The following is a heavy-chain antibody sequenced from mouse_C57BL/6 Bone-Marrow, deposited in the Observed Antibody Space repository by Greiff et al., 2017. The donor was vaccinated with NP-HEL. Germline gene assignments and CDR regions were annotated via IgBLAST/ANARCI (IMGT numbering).Heavy chain of an antibody. D-gene: IGHD1-1*01. Sequence: EVMLVESGPVLVKPGASVKMSCKASGYTFTDYYMNWVKQSHGKSLEWIGVINPYNGGTSYNQKFKGKATLTVDKSSSTAYMELNSLTSEDSAVYYCARCYYYGSSLDYWGQGTTLTVSS. J-gene: IGHJ2*01. V-gene: IGHV1-19*01. CDR1: GYTFTDYY. CDR2: INPYNGGT. CDR3: ARCYYYGSSLDY.